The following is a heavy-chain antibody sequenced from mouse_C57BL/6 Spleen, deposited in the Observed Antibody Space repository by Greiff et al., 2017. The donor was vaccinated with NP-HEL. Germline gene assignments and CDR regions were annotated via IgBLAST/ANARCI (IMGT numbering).Heavy chain of an antibody. Sequence: VHVKQSGTVLARPGASVKMSCKTSGYTFTSYWMHWVKQRPGQGLEWIGAIYPGNSDTSYNQKFKGKAKLTAVTSASTAYMELSSLTNEDSAVYYCTRGRIYYDYQAWFAYWGKGTLVTVSA. CDR3: TRGRIYYDYQAWFAY. D-gene: IGHD2-4*01. V-gene: IGHV1-5*01. CDR2: IYPGNSDT. CDR1: GYTFTSYW. J-gene: IGHJ3*01.